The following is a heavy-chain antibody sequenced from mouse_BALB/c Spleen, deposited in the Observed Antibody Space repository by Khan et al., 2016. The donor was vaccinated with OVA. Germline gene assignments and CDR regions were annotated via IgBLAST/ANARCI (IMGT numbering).Heavy chain of an antibody. Sequence: QVQLQQSGAELVRPGVSVKLSCKGSGYTFTDFAMHWVKQSHAKSLEWIGVISTYYGDATYNQKFKGKATMTVDKSSSTAYMELARLTSDDSAIYYCARGSGNSRCAYWGQGTLVTVSA. V-gene: IGHV1S137*01. CDR3: ARGSGNSRCAY. CDR2: ISTYYGDA. CDR1: GYTFTDFA. J-gene: IGHJ3*01. D-gene: IGHD1-3*01.